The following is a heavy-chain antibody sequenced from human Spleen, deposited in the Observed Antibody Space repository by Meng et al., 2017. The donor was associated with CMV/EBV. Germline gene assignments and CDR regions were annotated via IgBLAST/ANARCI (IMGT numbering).Heavy chain of an antibody. D-gene: IGHD3-3*01. J-gene: IGHJ2*01. CDR3: ARDHTIPL. CDR2: IYYSGSN. CDR1: GGSRGSGDYC. V-gene: IGHV4-30-4*08. Sequence: LCRIGPVCGGSRGSGDYCWSWIRQPPGEGLEWIGFIYYSGSNYYNPSLKSRVTISVDKSRNQFSLRLRSVPAADTAVYYCARDHTIPLWGRGTLVTVSS.